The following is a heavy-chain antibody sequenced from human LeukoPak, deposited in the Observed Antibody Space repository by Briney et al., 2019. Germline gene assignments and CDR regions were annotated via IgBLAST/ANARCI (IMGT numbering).Heavy chain of an antibody. D-gene: IGHD3-3*01. V-gene: IGHV3-11*04. J-gene: IGHJ4*02. CDR2: ISSSSSTI. Sequence: PGGSLRLSCAASGFTFSDYYMSWIRQAPGKGLEWVSYISSSSSTIYYADSVKGRFTISRDNAKNSLYLQMNSPRAEDTAVYYCARAQSSGYYDVLGGQGTLVTVSS. CDR1: GFTFSDYY. CDR3: ARAQSSGYYDVL.